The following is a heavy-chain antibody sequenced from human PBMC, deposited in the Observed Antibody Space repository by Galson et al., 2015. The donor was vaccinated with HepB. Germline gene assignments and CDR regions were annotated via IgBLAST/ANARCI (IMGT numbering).Heavy chain of an antibody. V-gene: IGHV3-33*01. J-gene: IGHJ3*02. CDR3: ARGLWDDSWNYPVSSDI. D-gene: IGHD1-7*01. Sequence: SLRLSCAASGFTFNYYGFHWVRQAPGKGLEWVAVIWSDENKKYYADSVKGRFTISRDNSKNTLFLQMNSLRAEDTAVYYCARGLWDDSWNYPVSSDIWGQGTMVTVAS. CDR2: IWSDENKK. CDR1: GFTFNYYG.